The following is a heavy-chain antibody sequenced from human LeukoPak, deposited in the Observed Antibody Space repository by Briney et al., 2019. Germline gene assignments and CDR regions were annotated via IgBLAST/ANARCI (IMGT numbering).Heavy chain of an antibody. CDR3: ARDWRKITTPVGAFDI. J-gene: IGHJ3*02. Sequence: GASVKVSCKASGGTFSSYAISWVRQAPGQGLEWMGGIIPIFGTANYAQKFQGRVTITADESTSTAYMELSSLRSEDTAVYYCARDWRKITTPVGAFDIWGQGTMVTVSS. CDR1: GGTFSSYA. CDR2: IIPIFGTA. V-gene: IGHV1-69*01. D-gene: IGHD3-22*01.